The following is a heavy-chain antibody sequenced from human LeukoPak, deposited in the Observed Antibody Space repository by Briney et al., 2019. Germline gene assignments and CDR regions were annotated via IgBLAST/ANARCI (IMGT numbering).Heavy chain of an antibody. CDR2: FDPEDGET. Sequence: NSGGSLRLSCAASEFTFSSYWMCWVRQAPGKGLEWMGGFDPEDGETIYAQKFQGRVTMTEDTSTDTAYMELSSLRSEDTAVYYCATIYDSPSAFDIWGQGTMVTVSS. J-gene: IGHJ3*02. CDR1: EFTFSSYW. D-gene: IGHD3-22*01. V-gene: IGHV1-24*01. CDR3: ATIYDSPSAFDI.